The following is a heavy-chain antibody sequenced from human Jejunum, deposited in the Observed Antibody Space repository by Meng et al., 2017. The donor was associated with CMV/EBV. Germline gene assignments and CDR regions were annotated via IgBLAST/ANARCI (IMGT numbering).Heavy chain of an antibody. CDR1: SYC. Sequence: SYCMNWVRQAPGKGLEWVSSISPTSVYSYYADSLQGRFTISRDNANNSVYLQLNSLRAEDTAVYYCARRSCTTMFCESRDAFDVWGQGTMVTVSS. D-gene: IGHD3-9*01. CDR3: ARRSCTTMFCESRDAFDV. J-gene: IGHJ3*01. CDR2: ISPTSVYS. V-gene: IGHV3-21*06.